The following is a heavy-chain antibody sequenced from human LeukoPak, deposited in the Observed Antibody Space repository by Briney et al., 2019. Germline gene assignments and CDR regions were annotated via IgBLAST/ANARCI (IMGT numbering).Heavy chain of an antibody. V-gene: IGHV4-59*01. CDR2: IYYSGST. J-gene: IGHJ4*02. CDR3: ARGSGWYGY. D-gene: IGHD6-19*01. CDR1: GGSMSSYY. Sequence: SETLSLTCTVSGGSMSSYYWSWIRQPPGKGLEWIGYIYYSGSTNYNPSLQSRVTISVDTSKNQFSLKLSSVTAADTAVYYCARGSGWYGYWGQGTLVTVSS.